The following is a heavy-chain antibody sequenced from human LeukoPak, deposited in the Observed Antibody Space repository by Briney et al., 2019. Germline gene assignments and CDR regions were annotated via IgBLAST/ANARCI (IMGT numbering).Heavy chain of an antibody. J-gene: IGHJ4*02. D-gene: IGHD3-10*01. Sequence: SETLSLTCTVSGGSISSDNWTWIRQPPGKGLEYIRCIYHSGSTNYNPSFNSRVTISIDTSKNHFSLKLNSVTAADTAVYYCARGGHYYASGSYLAYWGQGTLVTVSS. CDR2: IYHSGST. CDR3: ARGGHYYASGSYLAY. CDR1: GGSISSDN. V-gene: IGHV4-59*01.